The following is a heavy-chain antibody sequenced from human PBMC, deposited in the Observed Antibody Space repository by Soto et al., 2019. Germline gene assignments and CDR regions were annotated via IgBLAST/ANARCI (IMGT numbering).Heavy chain of an antibody. CDR2: IKQDGSER. V-gene: IGHV3-7*01. D-gene: IGHD6-6*01. CDR3: ARGGAARYVDYYYYYGMDV. J-gene: IGHJ6*02. CDR1: GFTFSSYW. Sequence: GGSLRLSCAASGFTFSSYWMSWVRQAPGKGLEWVANIKQDGSERYYVDSVKGRFTISRDNAKNSLYLQMNSLRAEDTAVYYCARGGAARYVDYYYYYGMDVWGQGATVTVSS.